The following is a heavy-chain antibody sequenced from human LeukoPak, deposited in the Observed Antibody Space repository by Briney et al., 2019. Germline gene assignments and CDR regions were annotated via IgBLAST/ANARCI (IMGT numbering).Heavy chain of an antibody. CDR2: ISNTGGST. Sequence: HPGGSLRLSCTASRFTFYNYAMTWVRQAPGKGLEWVSSISNTGGSTFYAVSVKGRFTISRDNSRNTLYLQMNSLRAEDTAVYYCAKVRALQWEIVPPYYYDGMDVWGQGTTVTVSS. CDR1: RFTFYNYA. D-gene: IGHD1-26*01. V-gene: IGHV3-23*01. J-gene: IGHJ6*02. CDR3: AKVRALQWEIVPPYYYDGMDV.